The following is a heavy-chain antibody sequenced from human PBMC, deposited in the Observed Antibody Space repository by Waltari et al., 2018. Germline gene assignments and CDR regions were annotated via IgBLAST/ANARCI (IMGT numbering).Heavy chain of an antibody. CDR2: IYSGGST. V-gene: IGHV3-53*02. CDR1: GFTVSSNY. J-gene: IGHJ3*02. CDR3: ASARASRRAFDI. Sequence: EVQLVETGGGLIQPGGSLRLSCAASGFTVSSNYMSWVRQAPGKGLGGVSVIYSGGSTYYADSVKGRFTISRDNSKNTLYLQMNSLRAEDTAVYYCASARASRRAFDIWGQGTMVTVSS.